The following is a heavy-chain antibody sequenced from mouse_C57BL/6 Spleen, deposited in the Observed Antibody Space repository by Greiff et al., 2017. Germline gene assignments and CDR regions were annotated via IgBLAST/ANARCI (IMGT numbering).Heavy chain of an antibody. J-gene: IGHJ2*01. CDR3: ARGGRYGSSYFDY. CDR2: INYDGSST. Sequence: EVQLVESEGGLVQPGSSMKLSCTASGFTFSDYYMAWVRQVPEKGLEWVANINYDGSSTYYLDSLKSRFIISRDNAKNILYLQMSSLKSEDTVTYYCARGGRYGSSYFDYWGQGTTLTVSS. D-gene: IGHD1-1*01. CDR1: GFTFSDYY. V-gene: IGHV5-16*01.